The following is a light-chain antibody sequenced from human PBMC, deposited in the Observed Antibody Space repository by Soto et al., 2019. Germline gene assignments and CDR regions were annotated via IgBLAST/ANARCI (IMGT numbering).Light chain of an antibody. CDR2: GAS. Sequence: EVVFTQSPATLSLSPGERATLSCRASQNIHTNLAWYQHKPGQAPRLLFYGASTRATGLPARFSGSGSGTEFTLTISSLQAEDSAVYYCQHYYNWPRTFGQGTRLEIK. V-gene: IGKV3-15*01. J-gene: IGKJ5*01. CDR3: QHYYNWPRT. CDR1: QNIHTN.